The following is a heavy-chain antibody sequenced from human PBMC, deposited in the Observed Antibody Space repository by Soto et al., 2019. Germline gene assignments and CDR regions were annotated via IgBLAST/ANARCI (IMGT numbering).Heavy chain of an antibody. V-gene: IGHV4-31*03. CDR1: GGSISSGGYY. CDR3: ARDREMATITDSYYYYGMDV. J-gene: IGHJ6*02. D-gene: IGHD5-12*01. CDR2: IYYSGSA. Sequence: SETLSLTCTVSGGSISSGGYYWSWIRQHPGKGLEWIGYIYYSGSAYYNPSLKSRVTISVDTSKNQFSLKLSSVTAADTAVYYCARDREMATITDSYYYYGMDVWGQGTTVTVSS.